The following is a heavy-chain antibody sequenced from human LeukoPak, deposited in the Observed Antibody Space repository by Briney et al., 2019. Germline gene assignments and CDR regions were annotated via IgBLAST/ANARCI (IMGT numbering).Heavy chain of an antibody. CDR2: ISVSGGST. D-gene: IGHD3-22*01. J-gene: IGHJ4*02. CDR1: GFSFSSYA. V-gene: IGHV3-23*01. Sequence: GGSLRLSCAASGFSFSSYAMSWVRQAPGKGLEWVSAISVSGGSTYYAGSVKGRFTISRDNSNNTLYLQMNSLRAEDTAVYYCAKGRRPDYYDSSGYFGYFDYWGQGTLVTVSS. CDR3: AKGRRPDYYDSSGYFGYFDY.